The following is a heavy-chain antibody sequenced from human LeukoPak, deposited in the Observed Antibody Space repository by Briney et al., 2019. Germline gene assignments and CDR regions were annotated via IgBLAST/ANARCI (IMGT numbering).Heavy chain of an antibody. J-gene: IGHJ6*03. CDR3: SKTTETHNLRTRYFDFHLDG. Sequence: SETLSLTCTVSGGSISSYYWSWIRQPPGKGLEWIGYIYYSGSTNYNPSLKSRVTISVDTSKNQFSLKLSAVTAADTAVYYCSKTTETHNLRTRYFDFHLDGWGKGATVNVSS. CDR2: IYYSGST. CDR1: GGSISSYY. V-gene: IGHV4-59*01. D-gene: IGHD1-1*01.